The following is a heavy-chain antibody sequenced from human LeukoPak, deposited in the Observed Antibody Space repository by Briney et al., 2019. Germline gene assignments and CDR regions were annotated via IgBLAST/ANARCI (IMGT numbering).Heavy chain of an antibody. J-gene: IGHJ4*02. D-gene: IGHD3-3*01. CDR3: ARGSYYDFWSGYHNYFDY. V-gene: IGHV3-11*01. CDR1: GFTFSDYY. CDR2: ISSSGSTI. Sequence: GGSLRLSCAASGFTFSDYYMSWIRQAAGKGVEWGSYISSSGSTIYYADSVKGRITISRENAKNSLYLQMNSLRAEDTAVYYCARGSYYDFWSGYHNYFDYWGQGTLVTVSS.